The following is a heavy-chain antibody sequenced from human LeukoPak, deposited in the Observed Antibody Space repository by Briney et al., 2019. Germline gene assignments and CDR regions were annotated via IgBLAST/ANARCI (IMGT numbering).Heavy chain of an antibody. CDR3: ARDAPLGYCSSTSCYTGGDYYYYYMDV. D-gene: IGHD2-2*02. Sequence: PGGSLRLSCAASGFTFSSYSMNWVRQAPGKGREWFSSISSISSYIYYADSVKGRFTISRDNAKNSLYLQMNSLRAEDTAVYYCARDAPLGYCSSTSCYTGGDYYYYYMDVWGKGTTVTVSS. V-gene: IGHV3-21*01. CDR2: ISSISSYI. CDR1: GFTFSSYS. J-gene: IGHJ6*03.